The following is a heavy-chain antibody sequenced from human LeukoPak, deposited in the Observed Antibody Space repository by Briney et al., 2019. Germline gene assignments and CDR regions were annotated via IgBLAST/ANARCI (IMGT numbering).Heavy chain of an antibody. CDR3: AKAGASSGYRYNWFDP. CDR2: IWYDGSNK. V-gene: IGHV3-33*06. Sequence: GGSLRLSCAASGFTFSSYGMHWVRQAPGKGLEWVAVIWYDGSNKYYADSVKGRFTISRDNSKNTLYLQMNSLSAEDTAVYYCAKAGASSGYRYNWFDPWGQGTLVTVSS. CDR1: GFTFSSYG. D-gene: IGHD3-22*01. J-gene: IGHJ5*02.